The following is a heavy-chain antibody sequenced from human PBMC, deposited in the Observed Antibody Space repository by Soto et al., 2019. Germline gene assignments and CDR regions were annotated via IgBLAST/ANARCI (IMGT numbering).Heavy chain of an antibody. D-gene: IGHD3-16*01. CDR1: GFTFSTYW. V-gene: IGHV3-7*01. CDR3: VCGGNFFVY. Sequence: EVQLVESGGGLVQPGGSLRLPCAASGFTFSTYWMTWVRQPPGKGLEWVASINQDGSERYYVDSVRGRFSISSKNAKNSLYLQLNSMRAEETAVYYCVCGGNFFVYWGQGTLVTVSP. CDR2: INQDGSER. J-gene: IGHJ4*02.